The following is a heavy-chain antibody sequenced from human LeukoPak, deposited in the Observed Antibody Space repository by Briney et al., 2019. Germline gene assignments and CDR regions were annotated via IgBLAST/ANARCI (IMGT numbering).Heavy chain of an antibody. CDR1: GGSFSGYY. CDR3: ARVDGDYFGWFDP. V-gene: IGHV4-34*01. D-gene: IGHD4-17*01. Sequence: PSETLSLTCAVYGGSFSGYYWSWIRQPPGKGVEWIGEMNHSGSTNYNPSLKSRVTISVDTSKNQFPLKLSSVTAADTGVYYCARVDGDYFGWFDPWGQGTLVTVSS. J-gene: IGHJ5*02. CDR2: MNHSGST.